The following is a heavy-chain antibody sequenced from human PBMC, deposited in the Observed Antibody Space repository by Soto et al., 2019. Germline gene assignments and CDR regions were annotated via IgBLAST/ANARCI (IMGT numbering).Heavy chain of an antibody. CDR1: GGTFSSYT. CDR3: ARSGAGTTGYGMDV. Sequence: QVQLVQSGAEVKKPGSSVKVSCKASGGTFSSYTISWVRQAPVQGLEWMGRIIPILGIAHYAQNFQGRVTITADKSTSTAYMELSSLRSYDTAVYSCARSGAGTTGYGMDVWGQGTTVTVSS. V-gene: IGHV1-69*02. J-gene: IGHJ6*02. CDR2: IIPILGIA. D-gene: IGHD1-1*01.